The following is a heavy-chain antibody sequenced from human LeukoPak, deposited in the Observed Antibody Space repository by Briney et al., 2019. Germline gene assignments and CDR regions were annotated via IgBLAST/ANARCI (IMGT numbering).Heavy chain of an antibody. CDR2: IYHSGST. J-gene: IGHJ4*02. V-gene: IGHV4-39*07. CDR1: GGSISSSSYY. Sequence: SETLSLTCTVSGGSISSSSYYWGWIRQPPGKGLEWIGSIYHSGSTYYNPSLKSRVTIAVETSKNQFSLKLSSVTAADKAVYYCARVGADYYDSSGYYGGYFDYWGQGTLVTVSS. D-gene: IGHD3-22*01. CDR3: ARVGADYYDSSGYYGGYFDY.